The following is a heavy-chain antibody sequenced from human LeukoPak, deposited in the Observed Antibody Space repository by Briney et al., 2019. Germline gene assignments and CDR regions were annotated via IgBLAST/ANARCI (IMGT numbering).Heavy chain of an antibody. D-gene: IGHD2-2*01. CDR2: ISGSGGST. CDR3: AKCLVVVPAAMLDY. J-gene: IGHJ4*02. Sequence: GGSLRLSCAASGFTFSSYAMSWVRQAPGKGPEWVSAISGSGGSTHYADSVKGRFTISRDNSKNTLYLQMNSLRAEDTAVYYCAKCLVVVPAAMLDYWGQGTLVTVSS. V-gene: IGHV3-23*01. CDR1: GFTFSSYA.